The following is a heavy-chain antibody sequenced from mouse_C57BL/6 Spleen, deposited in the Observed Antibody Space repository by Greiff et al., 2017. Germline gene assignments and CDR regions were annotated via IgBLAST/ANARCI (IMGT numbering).Heavy chain of an antibody. V-gene: IGHV1-82*01. CDR3: ARKEAGNLDY. CDR1: GYAFSSSW. CDR2: IYPGGGDT. J-gene: IGHJ2*01. Sequence: VQLQQSGPELVKPGASVKISCKASGYAFSSSWMNWVKQRPGKGLEWIGRIYPGGGDTNYNGKFKGKATLTADKSSSTAYMQLSSLTSEDSAVYFCARKEAGNLDYWGQGTTLTVSS. D-gene: IGHD2-1*01.